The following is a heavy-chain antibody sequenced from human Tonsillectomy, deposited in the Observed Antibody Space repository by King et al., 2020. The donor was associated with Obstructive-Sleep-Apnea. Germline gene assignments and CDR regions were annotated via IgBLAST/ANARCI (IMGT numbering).Heavy chain of an antibody. J-gene: IGHJ5*02. D-gene: IGHD3/OR15-3a*01. CDR2: IYYSWST. Sequence: QLQESGPGLVKPSETLSLTCTVSGGSISSSSYYWGWIRQPPGKGLEWIGSIYYSWSTYYNPSLNSRGTISVDTSKNQFSPKLRSVTTADTAVYYCAALDEWFDPWGQGTLVTVSS. CDR1: GGSISSSSYY. V-gene: IGHV4-39*07. CDR3: AALDEWFDP.